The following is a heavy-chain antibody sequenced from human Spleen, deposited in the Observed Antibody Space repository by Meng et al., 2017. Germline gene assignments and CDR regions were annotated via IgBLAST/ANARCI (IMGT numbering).Heavy chain of an antibody. CDR3: AHRRGARAGFDY. CDR2: IYWDDDK. Sequence: IALKESCPTLVKPPQPPTLTCSFSCFSFSTSGVGVGWIRQPPGKALEWLALIYWDDDKRYSPSLKSRLTITKDTSRNQVVLTVNKMDPVDTATYYCAHRRGARAGFDYWGQGTLVTVSS. V-gene: IGHV2-5*02. D-gene: IGHD6-13*01. J-gene: IGHJ4*02. CDR1: CFSFSTSGVG.